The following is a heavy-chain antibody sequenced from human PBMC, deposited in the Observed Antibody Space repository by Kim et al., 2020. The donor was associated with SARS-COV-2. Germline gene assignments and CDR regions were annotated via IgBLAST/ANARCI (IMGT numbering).Heavy chain of an antibody. J-gene: IGHJ4*02. V-gene: IGHV5-51*01. Sequence: YSPSFRGKVTISADKTIDTAYLQFSSLKASDTATYFCARRLGGKGYFDSWGQGTLVIVSS. CDR3: ARRLGGKGYFDS. D-gene: IGHD3-9*01.